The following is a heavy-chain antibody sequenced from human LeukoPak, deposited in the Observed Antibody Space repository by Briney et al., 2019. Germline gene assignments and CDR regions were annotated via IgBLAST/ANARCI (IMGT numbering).Heavy chain of an antibody. D-gene: IGHD4-17*01. CDR1: GFTFGSYA. CDR3: AKITVTTEDY. V-gene: IGHV3-23*01. CDR2: ISGSGGST. Sequence: GGSLRLSCAASGFTFGSYAMSWVRQAPGKGLEWVSAISGSGGSTYYADSVKGRFIISRDNSKNTLYPQMNSLRAEDTAVYYCAKITVTTEDYWGQGTLVTVSS. J-gene: IGHJ4*02.